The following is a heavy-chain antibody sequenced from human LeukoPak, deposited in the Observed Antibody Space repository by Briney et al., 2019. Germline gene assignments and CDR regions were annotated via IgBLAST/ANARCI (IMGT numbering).Heavy chain of an antibody. J-gene: IGHJ4*02. CDR2: ISSSGSTI. D-gene: IGHD1-26*01. Sequence: NPGGCLSLSCAASGFTFSDYYMSWIRQAPGKGREWVSYISSSGSTIYYADSVKGRFTISRDNAKNSLYLQMNSLRAEDTAVYYCARDQSGSTAKDYWGQGTLVTVSS. V-gene: IGHV3-11*04. CDR3: ARDQSGSTAKDY. CDR1: GFTFSDYY.